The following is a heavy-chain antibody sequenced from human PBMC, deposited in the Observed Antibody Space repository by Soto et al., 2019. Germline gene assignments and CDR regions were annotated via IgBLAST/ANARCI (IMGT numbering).Heavy chain of an antibody. V-gene: IGHV3-23*01. CDR2: ISGSGGST. CDR3: AKDSDSSSWYPQGYY. D-gene: IGHD6-13*01. J-gene: IGHJ4*02. Sequence: GGSLRLSCAASGFTFNSYAMSWVRQAPGKGMEWVSAISGSGGSTYYADSVKGRFTISRDNSKNTLYLQMNSLRAEDTAVYYCAKDSDSSSWYPQGYYWGQGNLVTVSS. CDR1: GFTFNSYA.